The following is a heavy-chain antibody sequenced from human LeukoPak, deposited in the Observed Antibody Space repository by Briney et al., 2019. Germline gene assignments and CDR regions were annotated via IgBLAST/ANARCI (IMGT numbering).Heavy chain of an antibody. CDR3: ARTVEPAYRVSDAFDI. CDR2: IYPTGTT. Sequence: PSETLSLTCSVSGDSISTYYWSWIRQPAGKGLEWIGRIYPTGTTNYNPSLESRVTMSLDTSKTQFSLKLSSVIAADTAMYYCARTVEPAYRVSDAFDIWGQGTMVSVSS. CDR1: GDSISTYY. D-gene: IGHD2-2*01. J-gene: IGHJ3*02. V-gene: IGHV4-4*07.